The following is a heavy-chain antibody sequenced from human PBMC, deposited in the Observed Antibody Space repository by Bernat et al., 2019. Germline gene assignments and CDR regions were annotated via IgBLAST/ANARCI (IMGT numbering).Heavy chain of an antibody. Sequence: EVQLVESGGGLVQPGGSLRLSCAASGFTFSSHWMTWVRQAPGKGLEWVTNIKQDGRTIYYVDSVKVRFTISRDNAKNSLYLQMNSLRVEDTAMFYCARLMGDHSTFDYWGQGTLVTVSS. V-gene: IGHV3-7*03. D-gene: IGHD2/OR15-2a*01. CDR3: ARLMGDHSTFDY. CDR2: IKQDGRTI. CDR1: GFTFSSHW. J-gene: IGHJ4*02.